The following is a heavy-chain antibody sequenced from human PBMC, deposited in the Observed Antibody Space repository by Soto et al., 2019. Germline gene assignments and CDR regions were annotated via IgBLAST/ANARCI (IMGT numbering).Heavy chain of an antibody. J-gene: IGHJ4*02. CDR3: ARHALYNRTYHPFDH. CDR2: TYYRSKWYN. D-gene: IGHD1-7*01. CDR1: GDSVSSNSAA. Sequence: PSQTLSLTCAISGDSVSSNSAAWDWIRQSPSRGLEWLGRTYYRSKWYNDYGVSVKSRITITTDTSDNQFSLHLSSVTPEDTAVYYCARHALYNRTYHPFDHWRQGTPVTV. V-gene: IGHV6-1*01.